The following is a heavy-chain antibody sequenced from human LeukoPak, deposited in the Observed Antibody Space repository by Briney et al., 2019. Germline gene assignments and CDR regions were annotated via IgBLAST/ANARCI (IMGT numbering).Heavy chain of an antibody. V-gene: IGHV1-46*01. CDR1: AYTFTINN. D-gene: IGHD3-9*01. J-gene: IGHJ4*02. Sequence: GASVTLSLTCSAYTFTINNMHLVRRAPGQGLEWMGIIYPSGGSTSYAQKFQGRVTMTSDTSTSTVYMELNSLRSEDTAGYYCARVGVDFELARWRDYWGEGTLVTVSS. CDR2: IYPSGGST. CDR3: ARVGVDFELARWRDY.